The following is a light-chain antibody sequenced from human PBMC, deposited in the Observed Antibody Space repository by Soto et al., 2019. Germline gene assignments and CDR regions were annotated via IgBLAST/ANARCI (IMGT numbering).Light chain of an antibody. CDR2: RNN. CDR1: SSKIGSNY. J-gene: IGLJ2*01. CDR3: AAWDDSLSGVV. V-gene: IGLV1-47*01. Sequence: QSVLTQPPSASGTPGQRVTISCSGGSSKIGSNYVYWYQQLPGTAPKLLIYRNNQRPSGVPDRFSGSKSGTSASLAISGLRSEDEADYYCAAWDDSLSGVVFGGGTKLTVL.